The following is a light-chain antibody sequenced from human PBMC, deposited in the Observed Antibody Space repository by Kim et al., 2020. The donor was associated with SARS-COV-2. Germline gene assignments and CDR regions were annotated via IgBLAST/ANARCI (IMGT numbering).Light chain of an antibody. CDR3: QQYKSYSCP. V-gene: IGKV1-5*01. CDR1: QSISTW. Sequence: DIQMTQSPSTLSASVGDRVTITCRASQSISTWLAWYQQKPGKAPKLLIYDASSLESGVPSRFSGSGSGTEFTLTISSLQPDDFATYYCQQYKSYSCPFGPGTKVDIK. J-gene: IGKJ3*01. CDR2: DAS.